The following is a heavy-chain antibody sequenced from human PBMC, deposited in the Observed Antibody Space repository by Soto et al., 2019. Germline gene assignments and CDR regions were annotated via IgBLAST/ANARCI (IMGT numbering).Heavy chain of an antibody. CDR1: GFTFTSNY. V-gene: IGHV3-53*01. CDR3: ARAGYSYGYDY. Sequence: EVQLVESGGGLIQPGGSLRLSCAASGFTFTSNYMSWVRQAPGKGLEWVSVMYTGGSTYYADSMKGRFTLSRDSSKSTLYLQMNSLRAEDTAVYYCARAGYSYGYDYWGQGTLVTVSS. CDR2: MYTGGST. D-gene: IGHD5-18*01. J-gene: IGHJ4*02.